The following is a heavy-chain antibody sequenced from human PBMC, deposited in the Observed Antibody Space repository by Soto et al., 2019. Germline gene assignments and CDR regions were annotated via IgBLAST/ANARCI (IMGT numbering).Heavy chain of an antibody. J-gene: IGHJ5*02. CDR2: INAGNGNT. CDR3: ARDRIAAAGTWFDP. CDR1: GYTFTSYA. V-gene: IGHV1-3*01. Sequence: EASVKVSCKASGYTFTSYAMHWVRQAPGQRLEWMGWINAGNGNTKYSQKFQGRVTITRDTSASTAYMELSSLRSEDTAVYYCARDRIAAAGTWFDPWGQGTLVTVSS. D-gene: IGHD6-13*01.